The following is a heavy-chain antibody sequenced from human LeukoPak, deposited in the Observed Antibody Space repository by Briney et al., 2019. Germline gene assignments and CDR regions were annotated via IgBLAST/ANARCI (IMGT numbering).Heavy chain of an antibody. V-gene: IGHV1-18*01. J-gene: IGHJ4*02. CDR2: ISAYNGNT. CDR3: AANRNRRYCSGGSCQKGSYYFDY. D-gene: IGHD2-15*01. CDR1: GYTFTSYG. Sequence: ASVTVSCKASGYTFTSYGVSWVRQAPGQGLEWMGWISAYNGNTNYAQKLQGRVTMTRDTSISTAYMELSRLRSDDTAVYYCAANRNRRYCSGGSCQKGSYYFDYWAREPWSPSPQ.